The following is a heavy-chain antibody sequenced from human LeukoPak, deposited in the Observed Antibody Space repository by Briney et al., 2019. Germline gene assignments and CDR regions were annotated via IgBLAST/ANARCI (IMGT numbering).Heavy chain of an antibody. Sequence: ASVKVSCKASGYTFTSYGISWVRQAPGQGLEWMGWISAYNGNTNYAQKLQGRVTITKDTSTSTAYMELRSLRSDDTAVYYCARDRFPLPGPLYDSSGYHKWHDAFDIWGQGTMVTVP. CDR1: GYTFTSYG. D-gene: IGHD3-22*01. CDR2: ISAYNGNT. CDR3: ARDRFPLPGPLYDSSGYHKWHDAFDI. V-gene: IGHV1-18*01. J-gene: IGHJ3*02.